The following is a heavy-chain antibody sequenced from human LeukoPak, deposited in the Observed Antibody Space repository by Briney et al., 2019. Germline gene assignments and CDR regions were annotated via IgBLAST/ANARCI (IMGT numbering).Heavy chain of an antibody. CDR3: ARTRSAAARPMAYYYYGMDV. V-gene: IGHV1-18*01. CDR2: ISAYNGNT. D-gene: IGHD6-6*01. J-gene: IGHJ6*02. Sequence: GASVKVSCKASGYTFTSYGISWVRQAPGQGLEWMGWISAYNGNTNYAQKLQGRVTMTTDTSTSTAYMELRSLRSDDTAVYYCARTRSAAARPMAYYYYGMDVWGQGTTVTVSS. CDR1: GYTFTSYG.